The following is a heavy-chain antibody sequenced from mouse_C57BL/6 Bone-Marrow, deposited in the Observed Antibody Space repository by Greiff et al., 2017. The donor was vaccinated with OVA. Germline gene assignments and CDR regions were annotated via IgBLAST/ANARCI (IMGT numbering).Heavy chain of an antibody. CDR2: ISDGGSYT. CDR3: ASDKLGGGYYFDY. J-gene: IGHJ2*01. CDR1: GFTFSSYA. V-gene: IGHV5-4*03. D-gene: IGHD4-1*01. Sequence: DVMLVESGGGLVKPGGSLKLSCAASGFTFSSYAMSWVRQTPEKRLEWVATISDGGSYTYYPDNVKGRFTISRDNAKNNLYLQMSHLKSEDTAMYYCASDKLGGGYYFDYWGQGTTLTVSS.